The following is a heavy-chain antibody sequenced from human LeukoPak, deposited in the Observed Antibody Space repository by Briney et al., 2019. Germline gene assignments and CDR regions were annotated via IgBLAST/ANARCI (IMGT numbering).Heavy chain of an antibody. D-gene: IGHD2-2*01. CDR2: IYHSGNT. CDR3: AREKGGYCSSTSCYGRGWFDP. J-gene: IGHJ5*02. Sequence: PSQTLSLTCAVSGGSISSGGYSWSWIRQPPGKGLEWIGYIYHSGNTYYNPSLKSRVTISVDRSKNQFSLKLSSVTAADTAVYYCAREKGGYCSSTSCYGRGWFDPWGQGTLVTVSS. CDR1: GGSISSGGYS. V-gene: IGHV4-30-2*01.